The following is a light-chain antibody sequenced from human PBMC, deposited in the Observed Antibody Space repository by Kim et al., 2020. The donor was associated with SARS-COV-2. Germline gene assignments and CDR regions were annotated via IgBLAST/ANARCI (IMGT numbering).Light chain of an antibody. V-gene: IGLV1-44*01. CDR1: SSDIGSNT. Sequence: ELTQPPSVSGTPGQRVTISCSGSSSDIGSNTVNWFQQLPGTAPKVLTNSNRQRPSGLPDRFSASKSGTSASLVISGLQSEDEADYYCAAWDDNLNGYLFGTGTKVTVL. CDR2: SNR. CDR3: AAWDDNLNGYL. J-gene: IGLJ1*01.